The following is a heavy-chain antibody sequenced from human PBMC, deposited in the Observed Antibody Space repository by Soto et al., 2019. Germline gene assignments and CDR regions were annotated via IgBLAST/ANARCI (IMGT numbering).Heavy chain of an antibody. CDR3: ARDLLDIVVVPAASSAFDI. J-gene: IGHJ3*02. CDR2: ISAYNGNT. V-gene: IGHV1-18*01. CDR1: GYTFTSYG. D-gene: IGHD2-2*03. Sequence: ASVKVSCKASGYTFTSYGISWVRQAPGQGLEWMGWISAYNGNTNYAQKLQGRVTMTTDTSTSTAYMELRSLRSDDTAVYYCARDLLDIVVVPAASSAFDIWGQGTMVTVS.